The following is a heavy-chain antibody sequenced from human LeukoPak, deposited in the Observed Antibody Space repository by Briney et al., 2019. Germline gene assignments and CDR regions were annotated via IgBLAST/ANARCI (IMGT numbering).Heavy chain of an antibody. CDR1: GFTFSSYS. D-gene: IGHD1-26*01. CDR2: ISSSSSTI. Sequence: PGGSLRLSCAASGFTFSSYSMNWVRQAPGKGLEWVSYISSSSSTIYYADSVKGRFTISRDNAKNSLYLQMNSLRAEDTAVYYCARDGPLPLYSGSYYGIFDYWGQGTLVTVSS. CDR3: ARDGPLPLYSGSYYGIFDY. V-gene: IGHV3-48*04. J-gene: IGHJ4*02.